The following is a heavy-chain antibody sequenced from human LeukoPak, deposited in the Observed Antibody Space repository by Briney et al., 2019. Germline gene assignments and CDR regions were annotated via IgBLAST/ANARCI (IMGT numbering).Heavy chain of an antibody. D-gene: IGHD4-17*01. J-gene: IGHJ4*02. Sequence: GGSLRLSCAASGFTFSSYAMHWVRQAPGKGLEWVAVISYDGSNKYYADSVKGRFTISGDNSKNTLYLQMNSLRAEDTAVYYCARDTVTNEAFDYWGQGTLVTVSS. V-gene: IGHV3-30*04. CDR3: ARDTVTNEAFDY. CDR2: ISYDGSNK. CDR1: GFTFSSYA.